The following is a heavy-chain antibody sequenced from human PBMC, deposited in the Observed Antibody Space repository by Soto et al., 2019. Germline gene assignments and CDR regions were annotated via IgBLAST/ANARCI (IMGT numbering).Heavy chain of an antibody. CDR1: GGSIIEGQPY. D-gene: IGHD2-15*01. CDR2: INYRGTT. Sequence: QVQLQESGPGLVKPSQTLSLTCTVSGGSIIEGQPYLNWIRQHPKRGPEWMGYINYRGTTNYSPALKSRILISIDTSKNQFSLRLTSVTAADTAVYYCARDAPGVAPYWGQGTLVTVSS. CDR3: ARDAPGVAPY. J-gene: IGHJ4*02. V-gene: IGHV4-31*03.